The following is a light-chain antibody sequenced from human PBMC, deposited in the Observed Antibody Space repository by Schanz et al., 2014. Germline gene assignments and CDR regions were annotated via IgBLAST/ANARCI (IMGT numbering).Light chain of an antibody. Sequence: QSALTQPPSASGSPGQSVTISCTGTSSDVGNYNFVSWYQHHPGKAPKLMIYEVSKRPSGVPDRFSGSKSANTASLTISGLQAEDEADYYCCSYAGSYTWVFGGGTKLTVL. CDR1: SSDVGNYNF. J-gene: IGLJ3*02. CDR3: CSYAGSYTWV. V-gene: IGLV2-8*01. CDR2: EVS.